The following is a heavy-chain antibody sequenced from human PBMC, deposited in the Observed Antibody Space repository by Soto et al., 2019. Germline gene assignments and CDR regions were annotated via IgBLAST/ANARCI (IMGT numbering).Heavy chain of an antibody. V-gene: IGHV1-8*01. J-gene: IGHJ6*02. CDR2: MNPNSGNT. CDR3: VRVRRQGATWYNSYCMDV. Sequence: ASVKVSCKASGYTFTSYDINWVRQATGQGLEWMGWMNPNSGNTGYAQKFQGRVTMTRNTSTSTAYMELSSLRSEDTAVYYCVRVRRQGATWYNSYCMDVWGQGTPVTVSS. CDR1: GYTFTSYD. D-gene: IGHD1-1*01.